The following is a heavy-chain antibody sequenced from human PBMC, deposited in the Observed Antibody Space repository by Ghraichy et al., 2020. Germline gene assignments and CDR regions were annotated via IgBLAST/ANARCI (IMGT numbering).Heavy chain of an antibody. CDR2: INHSGST. D-gene: IGHD3-3*01. CDR1: GGSFSGYY. Sequence: SETLSLTCAVYGGSFSGYYWSWIRQPPGKGLEWIGEINHSGSTNYNPSLKSRVTISVDTSKNQFSLKLSSVTAADTAVYYCARGNLPYYDFWSGYYTLGFDYWGQGTLVTVSS. J-gene: IGHJ4*02. V-gene: IGHV4-34*01. CDR3: ARGNLPYYDFWSGYYTLGFDY.